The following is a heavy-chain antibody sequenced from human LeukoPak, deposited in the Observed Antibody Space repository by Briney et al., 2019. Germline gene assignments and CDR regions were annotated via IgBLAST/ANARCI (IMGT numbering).Heavy chain of an antibody. CDR2: IYSGGST. CDR3: ASNKYYYDSSVHY. D-gene: IGHD3-22*01. J-gene: IGHJ4*02. Sequence: GGSLRLSCAASGFTVSSNYMSWVRQAPGKGLEWVSVIYSGGSTYYADSVKGRFTISRDNSKNTLYLQMNSLRAEDTAVYYCASNKYYYDSSVHYWGQGTLVTVSS. CDR1: GFTVSSNY. V-gene: IGHV3-53*01.